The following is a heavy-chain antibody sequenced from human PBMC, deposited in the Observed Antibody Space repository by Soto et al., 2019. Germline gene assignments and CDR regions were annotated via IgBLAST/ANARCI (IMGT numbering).Heavy chain of an antibody. CDR1: GFTFSGYS. V-gene: IGHV3-21*01. Sequence: EVQLVESGGGLVKPGGSLRLSCVASGFTFSGYSINWVRQAPGKGLEWVSYISGPSIYIDYADSVKGRFTISRDNAKSAVYLQMNSLRAEDTAVYYCARGFRNGFNVWGQGTTVSVSS. D-gene: IGHD2-8*01. J-gene: IGHJ6*02. CDR3: ARGFRNGFNV. CDR2: ISGPSIYI.